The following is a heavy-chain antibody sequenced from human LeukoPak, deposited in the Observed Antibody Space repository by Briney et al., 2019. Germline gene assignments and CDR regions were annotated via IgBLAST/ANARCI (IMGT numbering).Heavy chain of an antibody. Sequence: PGGSLRLSCAASGFTFSSYGMHWVRQAPGKGLEWVAVISYDGSNKYYADSVKGRFTISRDNSKNTLYLQNSLRAEDTAVYYCAEDWLGFSGAFDIWGQGTMVTVSS. CDR2: ISYDGSNK. CDR3: AEDWLGFSGAFDI. V-gene: IGHV3-30*18. J-gene: IGHJ3*02. CDR1: GFTFSSYG. D-gene: IGHD3-10*01.